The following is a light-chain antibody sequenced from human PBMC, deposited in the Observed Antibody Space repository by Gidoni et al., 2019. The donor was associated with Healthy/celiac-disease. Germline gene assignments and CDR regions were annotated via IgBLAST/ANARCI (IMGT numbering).Light chain of an antibody. V-gene: IGLV3-9*01. CDR3: QVWDSSTVV. CDR2: RDS. CDR1: NIGRKN. J-gene: IGLJ1*01. Sequence: SYELTQTLSVSVALGQTARLTCGGNNIGRKNVHWYQQKPGQAPVLLIYRDSNRPSWIPERFSGSHSGNTATLTIIRAQAGAEAYYYCQVWDSSTVVFGTGTKVTVL.